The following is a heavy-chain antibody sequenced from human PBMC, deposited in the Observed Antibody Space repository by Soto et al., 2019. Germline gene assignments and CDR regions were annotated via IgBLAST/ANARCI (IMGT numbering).Heavy chain of an antibody. J-gene: IGHJ4*02. Sequence: EVQLVASGGDLVQPGGSLRLSCAASGFTFSSYWMHWVRQAPGKGLEWVANIKQDGSETYYVDSVKGRFIISRDNAKNSLYLQMDSLRVEDTAVYYCASRAVADWGQGTLVTVS. D-gene: IGHD6-19*01. CDR2: IKQDGSET. CDR1: GFTFSSYW. V-gene: IGHV3-7*05. CDR3: ASRAVAD.